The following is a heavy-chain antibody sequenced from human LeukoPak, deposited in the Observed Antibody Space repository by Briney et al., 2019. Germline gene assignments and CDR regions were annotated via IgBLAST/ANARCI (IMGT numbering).Heavy chain of an antibody. Sequence: PGGSLRLSCAASGFTFSTYVMTWVRQAPGKGLGWVSSIGGSGGSPYYANSVKGRFSISRDNSKNTLYLEMNSLRDADTAVYYCAKGGIGSSSGLDYWGQGTLVTVSS. J-gene: IGHJ4*02. D-gene: IGHD5-18*01. CDR1: GFTFSTYV. CDR2: IGGSGGSP. V-gene: IGHV3-23*01. CDR3: AKGGIGSSSGLDY.